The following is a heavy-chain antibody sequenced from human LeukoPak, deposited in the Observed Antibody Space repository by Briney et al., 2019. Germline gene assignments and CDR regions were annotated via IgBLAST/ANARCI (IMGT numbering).Heavy chain of an antibody. CDR2: INHSGST. D-gene: IGHD6-19*01. J-gene: IGHJ4*02. CDR1: GGSFSGYY. V-gene: IGHV4-34*01. Sequence: SETLSLTCAVYGGSFSGYYWSWIRQPPGKGLEWIGEINHSGSTNYNSSLKSRVTISVDTSKNQFPLKLSSVTAADTAVYYCARGPSAVAGLSRWGQGTLVTVSS. CDR3: ARGPSAVAGLSR.